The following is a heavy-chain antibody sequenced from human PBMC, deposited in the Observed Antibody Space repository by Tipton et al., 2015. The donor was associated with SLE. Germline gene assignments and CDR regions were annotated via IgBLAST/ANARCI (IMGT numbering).Heavy chain of an antibody. D-gene: IGHD3-3*01. V-gene: IGHV3-53*01. CDR2: IYSGGGT. CDR1: GFAVSNTY. J-gene: IGHJ1*01. CDR3: VRVGFWEGDDRFDR. Sequence: SLRLSCAASGFAVSNTYMTWVRQAPGKGPEWVSLIYSGGGTSYADSVQGRFTVSRAISKNTLSLQMNSLRAEDTAVYYCVRVGFWEGDDRFDRWGKGILVTVST.